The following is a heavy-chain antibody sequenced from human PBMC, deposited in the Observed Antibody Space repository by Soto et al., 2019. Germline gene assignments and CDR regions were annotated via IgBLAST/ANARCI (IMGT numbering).Heavy chain of an antibody. CDR1: YC. J-gene: IGHJ6*04. Sequence: YCIGWVRQMPWKGLEWMGIIYPGDSDTRYSPSLQGQVTISADKSISTAYLQWSSLKASDTAMYYCARQIAVAGTPNYYYYYYGMDVWGKGTTLTISS. CDR3: ARQIAVAGTPNYYYYYYGMDV. D-gene: IGHD6-19*01. V-gene: IGHV5-51*01. CDR2: IYPGDSDT.